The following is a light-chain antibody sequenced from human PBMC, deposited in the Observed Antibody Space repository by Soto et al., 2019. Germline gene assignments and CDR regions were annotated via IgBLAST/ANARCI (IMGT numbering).Light chain of an antibody. CDR2: GAS. CDR3: QCYGDSPPAFT. Sequence: DIVLTQSPGTLSLSPGERATLSCRASQSLNNMNLDRYRQKHGQAPSLLLYGASTRATGTPDRFRGSGSGTAVTLSISGLEPEDLAVYSWQCYGDSPPAFTFGQGSKVQIK. V-gene: IGKV3-20*01. J-gene: IGKJ2*01. CDR1: QSLNNMN.